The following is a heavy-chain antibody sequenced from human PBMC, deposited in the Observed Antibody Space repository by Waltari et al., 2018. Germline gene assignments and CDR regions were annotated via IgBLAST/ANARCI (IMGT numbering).Heavy chain of an antibody. V-gene: IGHV4-39*07. CDR3: ARHDDGDYYDFWSGYYGFDY. J-gene: IGHJ4*02. D-gene: IGHD3-3*01. CDR1: GGSISSSSSY. Sequence: QLQLQESGPGLVKPSETLSLTCTVSGGSISSSSSYWGWIRQPPGKGLEWIGSIYYSGSTNYNPSLKSRVTISVDTSKNQFSLKLSSVTAADTAVYYCARHDDGDYYDFWSGYYGFDYWGQGTLVTVSS. CDR2: IYYSGST.